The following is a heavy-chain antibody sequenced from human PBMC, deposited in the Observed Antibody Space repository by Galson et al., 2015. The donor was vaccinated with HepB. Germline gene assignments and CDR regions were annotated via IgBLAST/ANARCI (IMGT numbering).Heavy chain of an antibody. Sequence: VRQMPGKGLEWMGIIYPGDSDTRYSPSFQGQVTISADKSISTAYLQWSSLKASDTAMYYCARCRSGATVNYYYYMDVRGKGTTVTVSS. CDR2: IYPGDSDT. V-gene: IGHV5-51*01. CDR3: ARCRSGATVNYYYYMDV. J-gene: IGHJ6*03. D-gene: IGHD4-11*01.